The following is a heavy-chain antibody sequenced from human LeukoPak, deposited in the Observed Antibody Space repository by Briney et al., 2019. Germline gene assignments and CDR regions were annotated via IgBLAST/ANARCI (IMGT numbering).Heavy chain of an antibody. CDR3: ARDNYDSSTPYYFDY. CDR1: GFTFSNYE. V-gene: IGHV3-48*03. D-gene: IGHD3-22*01. Sequence: PGGSLRLSCAAPGFTFSNYEMIWVRQAPGKGLEWVSYISSSGSTIYYADSVKGRFTISRDNAKNSLYLQMNSLRVEDTAVYFCARDNYDSSTPYYFDYWGQGTLVTVSS. J-gene: IGHJ4*02. CDR2: ISSSGSTI.